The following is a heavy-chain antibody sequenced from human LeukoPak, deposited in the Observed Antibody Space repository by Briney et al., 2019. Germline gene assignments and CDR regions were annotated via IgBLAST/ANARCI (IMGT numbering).Heavy chain of an antibody. CDR1: GYTFTSYD. D-gene: IGHD3-3*01. CDR3: ARVITIFGVALLDV. V-gene: IGHV1-8*01. CDR2: MNPNSGNT. Sequence: ASVKVSCKASGYTFTSYDINWVRKATGQGLEWMGWMNPNSGNTGYAQKFQGRVTMTRNTSISTAYMELSSLRSEDTAVYYCARVITIFGVALLDVWGQGTTVTVSS. J-gene: IGHJ6*02.